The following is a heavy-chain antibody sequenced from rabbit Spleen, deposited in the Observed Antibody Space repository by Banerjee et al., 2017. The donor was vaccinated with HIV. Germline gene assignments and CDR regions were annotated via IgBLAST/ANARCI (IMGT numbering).Heavy chain of an antibody. CDR2: CYGGGNRDS. Sequence: QSLEESGGDLVKPGASLTLTCTASAFTLSSYWMCWVRQAPGKGLDWIACCYGGGNRDSYYANWAKGRFTISKTSSTTVTLQMTSLTAADTATYFCARDAAGREDFNLWGPGTLVTVS. J-gene: IGHJ4*01. CDR1: AFTLSSYW. D-gene: IGHD4-2*01. CDR3: ARDAAGREDFNL. V-gene: IGHV1S40*01.